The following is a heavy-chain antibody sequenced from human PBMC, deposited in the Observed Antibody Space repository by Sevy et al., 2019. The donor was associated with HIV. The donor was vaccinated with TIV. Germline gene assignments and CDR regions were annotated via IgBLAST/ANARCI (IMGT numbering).Heavy chain of an antibody. J-gene: IGHJ6*02. V-gene: IGHV4-4*07. CDR3: ARALLYGGYYYYGMDV. Sequence: SETLSLTCTVSGGSISSYYWSWIRRPAGKGLEWIGRIYTSGSTNYNPSLKSRVTMSVDTSKNQFSLKLSSVTAADTAVYYCARALLYGGYYYYGMDVWGQGTTVTVSS. CDR2: IYTSGST. CDR1: GGSISSYY. D-gene: IGHD2-2*02.